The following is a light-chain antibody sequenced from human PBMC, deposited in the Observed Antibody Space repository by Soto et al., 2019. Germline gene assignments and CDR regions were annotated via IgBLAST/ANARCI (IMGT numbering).Light chain of an antibody. Sequence: EIVLTQSPATLSLSPGERATLSCRASQSVSSYLAWYQQKPGQSPRLLIYDASIRAPGIPARFSGSASATGFTLTISSLEPEDFAVYYCQQRGSWPLTFGGGTKVEIK. V-gene: IGKV3-11*01. CDR1: QSVSSY. J-gene: IGKJ4*01. CDR3: QQRGSWPLT. CDR2: DAS.